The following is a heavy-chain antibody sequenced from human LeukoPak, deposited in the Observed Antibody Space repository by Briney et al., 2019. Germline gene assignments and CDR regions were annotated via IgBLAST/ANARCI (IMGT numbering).Heavy chain of an antibody. CDR1: GDSVSSNSAT. Sequence: SQTLSLTFAISGDSVSSNSATWNWIRQSPSRGLEWLGRTYYRSKWYNDYAVSVQGRITINPDTSKNQFSLQVNSVTPEDTAVYYCARGGPRYFDSWGQGTLVTVSS. V-gene: IGHV6-1*01. J-gene: IGHJ4*02. CDR3: ARGGPRYFDS. CDR2: TYYRSKWYN.